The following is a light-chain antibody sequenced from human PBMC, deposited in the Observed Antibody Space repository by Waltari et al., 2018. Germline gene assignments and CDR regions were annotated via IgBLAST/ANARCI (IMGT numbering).Light chain of an antibody. CDR3: SSYTTSSTYV. CDR2: DVN. V-gene: IGLV2-14*03. CDR1: SSDIVAFKY. Sequence: QSALPQPASVSGSPGQSITISCTGTSSDIVAFKYVSWYQQHPGKAPKLIIYDVNSRPSVVSNQFSGSKSGNTASLTISGLQAEDEADYYCSSYTTSSTYVLGTGTKVTVL. J-gene: IGLJ1*01.